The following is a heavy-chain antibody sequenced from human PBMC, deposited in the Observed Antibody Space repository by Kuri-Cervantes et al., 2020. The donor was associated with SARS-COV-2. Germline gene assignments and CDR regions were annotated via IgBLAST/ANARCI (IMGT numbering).Heavy chain of an antibody. D-gene: IGHD3-22*01. J-gene: IGHJ3*02. CDR2: INHSGST. CDR3: ARYPVKYDFDSSGYYGGGAFDI. Sequence: SGPTLVKPTQTLTLTCTFSGFSLSTSGMRVSWIRQPPGKGLEWIGKINHSGSTNYNPSLKSRVTISGDTSKNQFSLKLSSVTAADTAVYYCARYPVKYDFDSSGYYGGGAFDIWGQGTMVTVSS. CDR1: GFSLSTSGMR. V-gene: IGHV4-39*07.